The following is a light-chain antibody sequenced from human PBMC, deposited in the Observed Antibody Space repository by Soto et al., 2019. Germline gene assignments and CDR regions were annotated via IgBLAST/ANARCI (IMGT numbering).Light chain of an antibody. CDR2: GAS. J-gene: IGKJ1*01. CDR3: LHYKDWPRWT. CDR1: QSVSNN. V-gene: IGKV3-15*01. Sequence: EIVLTQSPATLSVSPGERATLSCRASQSVSNNLAWYQQQPGQTPRLLIYGASTTATGVPARFSGSGSGTEFTLTISSLQSEHFAVYYCLHYKDWPRWTFGQGTKVEVK.